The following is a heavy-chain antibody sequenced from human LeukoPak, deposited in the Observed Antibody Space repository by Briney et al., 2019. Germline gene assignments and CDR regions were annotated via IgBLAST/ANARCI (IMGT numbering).Heavy chain of an antibody. V-gene: IGHV3-74*01. CDR3: ARGAAFYDLDY. J-gene: IGHJ4*02. CDR2: INSDGSST. Sequence: GGSLRLSCAASGFTFSSYWMHWVRQAPGKGLVWVSRINSDGSSTSYADSVKGRFTISRDNAKNTLYLQMNSLRAEDTAVYYCARGAAFYDLDYWGQGTLVTVSS. CDR1: GFTFSSYW. D-gene: IGHD3-3*01.